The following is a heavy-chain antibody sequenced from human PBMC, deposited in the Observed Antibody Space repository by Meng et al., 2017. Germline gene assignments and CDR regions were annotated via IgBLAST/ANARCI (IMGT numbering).Heavy chain of an antibody. CDR2: FNTNTGNP. J-gene: IGHJ4*02. D-gene: IGHD1-26*01. CDR3: ARGGAASSFDY. V-gene: IGHV7-4-1*02. CDR1: GYTFTSYA. Sequence: QVQLVQAGSELEKPVASVKSSCEASGYTFTSYAMNWVRQARGEGREWMGWFNTNTGNPTYAQGFTGRFVFSLDTSVSTAYLQISSLKAEDTAVYYCARGGAASSFDYWGQGTLVTVSS.